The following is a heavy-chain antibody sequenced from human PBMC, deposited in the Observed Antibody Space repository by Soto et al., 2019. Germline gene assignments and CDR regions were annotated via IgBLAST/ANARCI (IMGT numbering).Heavy chain of an antibody. CDR1: GFNFRSYA. CDR3: ANPPPIVVVTAIL. V-gene: IGHV3-23*01. Sequence: GSLIPSFQAPGFNFRSYAMSWVRQAPGKGLEWVSAISGSGGSTYYADSVKGRFTICGDNSKNTLYLQMNSLRAEDTAVYYCANPPPIVVVTAILWGQGTLVTVSS. D-gene: IGHD2-21*02. CDR2: ISGSGGST. J-gene: IGHJ4*02.